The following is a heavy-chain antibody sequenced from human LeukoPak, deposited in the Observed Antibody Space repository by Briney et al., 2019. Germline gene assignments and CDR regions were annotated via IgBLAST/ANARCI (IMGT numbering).Heavy chain of an antibody. Sequence: GGSLRLSCAASGFTVSSNYMSWVRQAPGKGLEWVSVIYSGGSTYYADSVKGRFTISRDNSKNTLYLQMNSLRAEDTAVYYCARTLTLLWFGELSFNAFGIWGQGTMVTVSS. CDR2: IYSGGST. D-gene: IGHD3-10*01. J-gene: IGHJ3*02. CDR3: ARTLTLLWFGELSFNAFGI. V-gene: IGHV3-66*01. CDR1: GFTVSSNY.